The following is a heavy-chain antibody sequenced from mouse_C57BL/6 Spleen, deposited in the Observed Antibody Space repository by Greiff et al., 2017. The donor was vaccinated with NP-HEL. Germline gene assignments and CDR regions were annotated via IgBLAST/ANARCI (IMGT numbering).Heavy chain of an antibody. CDR3: AREGEGSTFAY. V-gene: IGHV5-4*01. D-gene: IGHD2-1*01. CDR2: ISDGGSYT. CDR1: GFTFSSYA. J-gene: IGHJ3*01. Sequence: EVQGVESGGGLVKPGGSLKLSCAASGFTFSSYAMSWVRQTPEKRLEWVATISDGGSYTYYPDNVKGRFTISRDNAKNNLYRQMRHLKSEDTAMYYCAREGEGSTFAYWGQGTLVTVSA.